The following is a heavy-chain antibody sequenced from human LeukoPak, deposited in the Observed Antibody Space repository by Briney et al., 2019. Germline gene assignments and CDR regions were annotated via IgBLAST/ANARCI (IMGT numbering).Heavy chain of an antibody. CDR2: INPGGGST. D-gene: IGHD2-21*01. V-gene: IGHV1-46*01. CDR1: GYTFTSYY. CDR3: ARERVALNWFDP. J-gene: IGHJ5*02. Sequence: ASVKVSCKASGYTFTSYYMHWVRQAPGQGLEWMGIINPGGGSTSYAQKFQGRVTMTRDTSTSTVYMELSSLRSEDTAVYYCARERVALNWFDPWGQGTLVTVSS.